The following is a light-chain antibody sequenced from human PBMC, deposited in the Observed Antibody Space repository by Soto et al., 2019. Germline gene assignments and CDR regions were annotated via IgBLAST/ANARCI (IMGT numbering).Light chain of an antibody. CDR1: QSISSC. J-gene: IGKJ1*01. Sequence: DILLTQSPSTLSASLGDRITITCRASQSISSCLAWYQQKPGKAPKLLIYTTSTLESGVPSRFSGSGSGTEFTLTISSLEPDDFATYYCQHYKDYSWTFGQGTKVEIK. CDR2: TTS. CDR3: QHYKDYSWT. V-gene: IGKV1-5*03.